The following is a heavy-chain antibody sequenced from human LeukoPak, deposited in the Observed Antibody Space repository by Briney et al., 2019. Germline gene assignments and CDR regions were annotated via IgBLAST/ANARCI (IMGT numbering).Heavy chain of an antibody. V-gene: IGHV3-23*01. CDR2: ISSRGDST. J-gene: IGHJ4*01. CDR1: GFTFNNYA. CDR3: AKGPRPDISVAHTLER. D-gene: IGHD6-19*01. Sequence: GGSLRLSCAASGFTFNNYAMTWVRQAPGRGLEWVSTISSRGDSTYDAGSVRGRFTTSRDNSQNSLYLQMNSLRAEDTAVYYCAKGPRPDISVAHTLERWGQGTLVTVSS.